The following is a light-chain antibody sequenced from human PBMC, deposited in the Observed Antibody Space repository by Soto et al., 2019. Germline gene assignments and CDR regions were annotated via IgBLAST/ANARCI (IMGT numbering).Light chain of an antibody. V-gene: IGLV2-14*01. CDR3: SSTSSSNTPVV. CDR1: SSDVGGYDY. J-gene: IGLJ2*01. CDR2: DVT. Sequence: QSALTQPASVSGSPGQSITISCSGTSSDVGGYDYVSWYQQCPGKAPKVIIYDVTKRPSGVSNRFTGSKSGNTASLTISGLQAEDEADYHCSSTSSSNTPVVFGGGTKLTVL.